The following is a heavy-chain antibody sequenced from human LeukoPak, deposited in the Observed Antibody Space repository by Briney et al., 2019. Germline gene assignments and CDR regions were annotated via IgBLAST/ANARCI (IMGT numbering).Heavy chain of an antibody. CDR2: ISAYNGNT. J-gene: IGHJ4*02. D-gene: IGHD2-15*01. CDR3: ARDFPGVVVAAPKYYFDY. CDR1: GYTFTSYG. Sequence: GASVKVSCKASGYTFTSYGISWVRQAPGQGLEWMGWISAYNGNTNYAQKLQGRVTMTTDTSTSTAYMELRSLRSDDTAVYYCARDFPGVVVAAPKYYFDYWGQGTLVTVSS. V-gene: IGHV1-18*01.